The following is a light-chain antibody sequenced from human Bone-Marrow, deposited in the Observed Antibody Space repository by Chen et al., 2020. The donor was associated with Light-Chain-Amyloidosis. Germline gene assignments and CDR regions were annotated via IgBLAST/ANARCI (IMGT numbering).Light chain of an antibody. CDR3: QSADSSGTYEVI. Sequence: SDELTQPPSVSVSPGQTSRITCSGDDLPTKYAYWYQQKPGQAPVLVIHRDTERPSGISERFSGSSSGTTATLTISGVQAEDDADYHCQSADSSGTYEVIFGGGAQLTVL. CDR2: RDT. J-gene: IGLJ2*01. CDR1: DLPTKY. V-gene: IGLV3-25*03.